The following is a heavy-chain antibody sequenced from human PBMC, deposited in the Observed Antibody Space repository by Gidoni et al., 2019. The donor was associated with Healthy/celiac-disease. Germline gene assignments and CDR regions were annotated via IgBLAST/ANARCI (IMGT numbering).Heavy chain of an antibody. CDR3: ARGPRYSYGYGRGFDY. J-gene: IGHJ4*02. CDR1: GGSFSGYY. Sequence: QVQLQQWGAGLLKPSETLSLTCAVYGGSFSGYYWSWIRQPPGKGLEWIGEINHSGSTNYNPSLKSRVTISVDTSKNQFSLKLSSVTAADTAVYYCARGPRYSYGYGRGFDYWGQGTLVTVSS. CDR2: INHSGST. D-gene: IGHD5-18*01. V-gene: IGHV4-34*01.